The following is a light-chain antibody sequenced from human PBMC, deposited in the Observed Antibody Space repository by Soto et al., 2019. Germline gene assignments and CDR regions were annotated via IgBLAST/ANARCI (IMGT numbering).Light chain of an antibody. CDR1: QSVSTF. V-gene: IGKV1-39*01. CDR2: STS. Sequence: DIQMTQSPSSLSASVGDRVTITCRLSQSVSTFLNWYQQKPGKAPHLLISSTSTLQRGVPSRFSGSGSGTDFTLSISSLLPEDFATYYCQQSYTTPWTFGQGTKVDIK. J-gene: IGKJ1*01. CDR3: QQSYTTPWT.